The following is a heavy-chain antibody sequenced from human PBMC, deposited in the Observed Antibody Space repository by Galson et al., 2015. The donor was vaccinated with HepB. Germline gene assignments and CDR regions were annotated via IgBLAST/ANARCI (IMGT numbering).Heavy chain of an antibody. J-gene: IGHJ6*02. CDR1: GFTFDDYG. V-gene: IGHV3-9*01. CDR3: AKDRTDYYYGMDV. CDR2: ISWNSGSI. Sequence: SLRLSCAASGFTFDDYGMHWVRHVPGKGLEWVSGISWNSGSIKYADSVKGRFTISRDNAKNSLYLQMNSLRAEDTALYYCAKDRTDYYYGMDVWGQGTTVTVS.